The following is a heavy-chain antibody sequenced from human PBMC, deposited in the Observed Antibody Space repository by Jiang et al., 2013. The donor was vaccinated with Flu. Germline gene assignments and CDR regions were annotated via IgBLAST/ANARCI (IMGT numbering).Heavy chain of an antibody. V-gene: IGHV5-51*01. Sequence: GESLKISCKGSGYSFTTYWIGWVRQMPGKGLEWMGTIYPDDSDTRYNPSFQGQVTISADKSINTAYLQWNSLKASDTAMYYCARPYYDASGPVDSWGQGTLVTVSS. CDR3: ARPYYDASGPVDS. J-gene: IGHJ4*02. CDR1: GYSFTTYW. CDR2: IYPDDSDT. D-gene: IGHD3-22*01.